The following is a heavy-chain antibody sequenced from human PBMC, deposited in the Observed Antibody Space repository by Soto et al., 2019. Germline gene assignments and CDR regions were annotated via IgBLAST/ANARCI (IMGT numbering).Heavy chain of an antibody. CDR2: IRSKANSYAT. CDR3: TRLYEDIVVVPAAGDYYYYYYMDV. V-gene: IGHV3-73*01. D-gene: IGHD2-2*01. Sequence: GGSLRLSCAASGFTFSGSAMHWVRQASGKGLEWVGRIRSKANSYATAYAASVKGRFTISREDSKNTAYLQMNSLKTEDTAVYYCTRLYEDIVVVPAAGDYYYYYYMDVWGKGTTVTVSS. CDR1: GFTFSGSA. J-gene: IGHJ6*03.